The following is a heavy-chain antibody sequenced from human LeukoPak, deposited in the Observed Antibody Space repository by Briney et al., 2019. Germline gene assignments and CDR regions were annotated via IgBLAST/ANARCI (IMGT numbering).Heavy chain of an antibody. Sequence: GGSLRLSCAASGFTFSSYSMNWVRQAPGKGLQWGSSISISSRYIYYADSVKGRFTISRDNAKNSLYLQMNRLRAEDTAVYYCARDPHYYDSSDTYYYYYMDVWGKGATVTVSS. D-gene: IGHD3-22*01. CDR2: ISISSRYI. CDR1: GFTFSSYS. V-gene: IGHV3-21*01. CDR3: ARDPHYYDSSDTYYYYYMDV. J-gene: IGHJ6*03.